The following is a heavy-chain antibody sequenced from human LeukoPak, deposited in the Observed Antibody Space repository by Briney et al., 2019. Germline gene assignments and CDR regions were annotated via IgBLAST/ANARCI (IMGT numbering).Heavy chain of an antibody. D-gene: IGHD1-7*01. CDR3: ARVGTMADFDS. J-gene: IGHJ4*02. CDR2: VFYSGST. Sequence: SETLSLTCTVSGGSISSNGFYWGWVRQPPGKGPEWIASVFYSGSTHYNPSLQSRVTISRDTSKNQFSLQVTSVPAADTAVYYCARVGTMADFDSWGQGTLVTVSS. CDR1: GGSISSNGFY. V-gene: IGHV4-39*07.